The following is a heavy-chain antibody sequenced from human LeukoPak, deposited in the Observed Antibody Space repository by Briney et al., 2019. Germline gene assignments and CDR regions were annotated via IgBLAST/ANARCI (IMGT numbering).Heavy chain of an antibody. D-gene: IGHD2-15*01. V-gene: IGHV4-4*02. J-gene: IGHJ4*02. Sequence: SGTLSLTCAVSGGSISSNNWWSWVRQPPGKGLEWIGEIYHSGSTNYNPSLKSRVAISVDKSKNQFSLKLSSVTAADTAVYYCARDSPLCSGGSCYDYWGQGTLVTVSS. CDR2: IYHSGST. CDR3: ARDSPLCSGGSCYDY. CDR1: GGSISSNNW.